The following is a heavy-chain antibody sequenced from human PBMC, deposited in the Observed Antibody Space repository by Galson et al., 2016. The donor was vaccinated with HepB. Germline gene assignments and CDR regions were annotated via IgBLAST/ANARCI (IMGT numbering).Heavy chain of an antibody. J-gene: IGHJ4*02. CDR2: IYPGDSDT. Sequence: QSGAEVKKPGESLKISCKGSGYRFSSYYIAWVRQMPGKGLEWMGIIYPGDSDTRYSPSFQGQVTISADKSITTAYLQWSSLKASDTAIYYCARSFQAYYFDYGGQAALVTGSS. CDR3: ARSFQAYYFDY. CDR1: GYRFSSYY. V-gene: IGHV5-51*01.